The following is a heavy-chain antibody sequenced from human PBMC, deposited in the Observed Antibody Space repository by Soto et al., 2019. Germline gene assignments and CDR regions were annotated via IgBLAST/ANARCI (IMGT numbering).Heavy chain of an antibody. CDR1: GGSFSDYY. J-gene: IGHJ4*02. V-gene: IGHV4-34*01. D-gene: IGHD2-15*01. CDR3: ARGDYGGNCYDY. Sequence: SETLSLTCAVYGGSFSDYYWSWIRQSPGKGLEWIGEINHSGSTNYNPSLKSRVIISVDTSKNQFSLKLSSVTAADTAVYYCARGDYGGNCYDYWGRGTLVTVSS. CDR2: INHSGST.